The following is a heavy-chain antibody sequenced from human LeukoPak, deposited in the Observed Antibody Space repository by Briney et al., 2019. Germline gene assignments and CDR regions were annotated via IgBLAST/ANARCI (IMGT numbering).Heavy chain of an antibody. Sequence: GGSLRLSCAASGFTFSTYSMDWVRQAPGKGLEWVSSITSPVGRMYHADSLKGRITISRDNARSTLYLQMNSLRAEDTAVYYCATDGRSSGWYGFDYWGQGILVTVSS. CDR3: ATDGRSSGWYGFDY. V-gene: IGHV3-21*01. CDR2: ITSPVGRM. D-gene: IGHD6-19*01. J-gene: IGHJ4*02. CDR1: GFTFSTYS.